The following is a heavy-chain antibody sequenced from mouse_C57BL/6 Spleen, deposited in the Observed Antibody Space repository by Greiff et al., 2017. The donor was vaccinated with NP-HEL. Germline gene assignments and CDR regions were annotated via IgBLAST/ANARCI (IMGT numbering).Heavy chain of an antibody. Sequence: VQLQQSGAELAKPGASVTLSCTASGYTFTSYWMHWVNQKPGQGLEWIGYITPSSGYTKYTQKFKDKATLTADKSSSTAYMQLSSLTYEDSAVYYCAREWNRVAWFAYWGQGTLVTVSA. CDR2: ITPSSGYT. CDR3: AREWNRVAWFAY. CDR1: GYTFTSYW. D-gene: IGHD1-1*02. V-gene: IGHV1-7*01. J-gene: IGHJ3*01.